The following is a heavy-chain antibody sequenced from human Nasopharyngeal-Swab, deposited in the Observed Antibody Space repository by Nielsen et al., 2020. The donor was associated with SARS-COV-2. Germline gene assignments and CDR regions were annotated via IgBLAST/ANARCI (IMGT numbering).Heavy chain of an antibody. CDR1: GGTFSSYA. V-gene: IGHV1-69*13. CDR2: IIPIFGTA. J-gene: IGHJ6*02. D-gene: IGHD2-15*01. CDR3: ARDRNFVVVVAATLSDYYGMDV. Sequence: SVKVSCEASGGTFSSYAISWVRQAPGQGLEWMGGIIPIFGTANYAQKFQGRVTITADESTSTAYMELSSLRSEDTAVYYCARDRNFVVVVAATLSDYYGMDVWGQGTTVTVSS.